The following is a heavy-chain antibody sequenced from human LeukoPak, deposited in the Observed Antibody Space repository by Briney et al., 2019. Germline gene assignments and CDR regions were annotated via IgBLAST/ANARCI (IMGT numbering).Heavy chain of an antibody. D-gene: IGHD2-8*01. CDR1: GFTFSHYE. J-gene: IGHJ4*02. CDR2: ISNFGDII. CDR3: AREGGIVLIVYATSPLGDLNSDFDY. V-gene: IGHV3-48*03. Sequence: PGGSLRLSCAASGFTFSHYEMSWVRQAPGKGLEWISHISNFGDIIHYADSVEGRFTISRDNAKNSLYLQMNSLRAGDTAVYYCAREGGIVLIVYATSPLGDLNSDFDYWGQGTLVTVSS.